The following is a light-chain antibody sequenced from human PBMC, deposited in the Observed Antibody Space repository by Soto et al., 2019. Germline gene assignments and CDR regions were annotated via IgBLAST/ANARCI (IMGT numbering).Light chain of an antibody. CDR3: SSYAGSNGVI. V-gene: IGLV2-8*01. CDR2: EVS. J-gene: IGLJ2*01. CDR1: SSDVGGYNY. Sequence: SALTQPPSASGSPGESVTISCTGTSSDVGGYNYVSWYRQHPGKAPKLMTYEVSKRPSGVPDRFSGSKSGNTASLTVSGLQAEDEADYYFSSYAGSNGVIFGGGTKLTVL.